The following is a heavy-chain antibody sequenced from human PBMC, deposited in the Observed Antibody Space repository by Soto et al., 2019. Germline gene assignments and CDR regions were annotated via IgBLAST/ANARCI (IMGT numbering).Heavy chain of an antibody. D-gene: IGHD2-15*01. CDR2: ISYDGSNK. CDR3: AGESVVVAAIDAFDI. V-gene: IGHV3-30*03. CDR1: GFTFSSYG. Sequence: GGSLRLSCAASGFTFSSYGMHWVRQAPGKGLEWVAVISYDGSNKYYADSVKGRFTISRDNSKNTLYLQMNSLRAEDTAVYYCAGESVVVAAIDAFDIWGQGTMVTVSS. J-gene: IGHJ3*02.